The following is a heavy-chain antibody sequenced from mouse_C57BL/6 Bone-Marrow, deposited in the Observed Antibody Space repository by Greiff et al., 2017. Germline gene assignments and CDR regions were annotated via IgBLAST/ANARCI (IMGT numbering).Heavy chain of an antibody. D-gene: IGHD1-1*01. Sequence: EVNVVESGPGLAKPSQTLSLTCSVTGYSITSDYWNWIRKFPGNKLEYMGYISYSGSTYYNPSLKSRISITRDTSKNQYYLQLNSVTTEDTATYYCARGGTTVPSYWYFDVWGTGTTVTVSS. J-gene: IGHJ1*03. CDR1: GYSITSDY. CDR3: ARGGTTVPSYWYFDV. V-gene: IGHV3-8*01. CDR2: ISYSGST.